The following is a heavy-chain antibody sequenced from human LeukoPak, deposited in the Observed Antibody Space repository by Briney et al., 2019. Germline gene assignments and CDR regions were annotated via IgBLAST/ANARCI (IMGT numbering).Heavy chain of an antibody. D-gene: IGHD6-13*01. V-gene: IGHV4-59*01. CDR1: GGSMSTYY. CDR2: IYDSLST. Sequence: PSETLSLTCTVSGGSMSTYYWSWIRQPLGKGLEWIGYIYDSLSTDYNPSLKSRVTISVDMSKNQFSLKLTSVTAADTAVYYCARRSWYVDYWGQGTLVTVSS. J-gene: IGHJ4*02. CDR3: ARRSWYVDY.